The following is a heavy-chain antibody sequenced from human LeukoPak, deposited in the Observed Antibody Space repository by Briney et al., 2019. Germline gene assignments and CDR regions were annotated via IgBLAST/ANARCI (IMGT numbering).Heavy chain of an antibody. CDR2: NSTCIGNT. V-gene: IGHV1-18*04. J-gene: IGHJ6*02. D-gene: IGHD2-2*01. CDR1: GCILTNYG. CDR3: ARGYCRSTSCHEPPLYGMDV. Sequence: ASVQVSCKASGCILTNYGFSWVGQAPARGVEGMGWNSTCIGNTNYAQQVQGRVTMTSDTSTSTVYMELSSQRSDDTAVYYCARGYCRSTSCHEPPLYGMDVWGQGTTVTVS.